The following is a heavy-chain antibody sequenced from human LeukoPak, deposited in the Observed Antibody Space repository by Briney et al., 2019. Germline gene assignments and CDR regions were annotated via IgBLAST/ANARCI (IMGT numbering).Heavy chain of an antibody. Sequence: ASVKVSCKASGYTFTGYYMHWVRQAPGQGLEWMGWINPNSGGTNYAQKFQGRVTMTRDTSISTAYMELSRLRSDDTAVYYCARDSEAYYYDSSGYYYYWGQGTLVTVSS. D-gene: IGHD3-22*01. J-gene: IGHJ4*02. CDR2: INPNSGGT. CDR3: ARDSEAYYYDSSGYYYY. CDR1: GYTFTGYY. V-gene: IGHV1-2*02.